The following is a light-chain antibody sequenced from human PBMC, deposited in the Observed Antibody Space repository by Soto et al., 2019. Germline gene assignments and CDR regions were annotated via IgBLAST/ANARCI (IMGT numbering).Light chain of an antibody. J-gene: IGLJ3*02. CDR3: CSYAGSYTFGGV. Sequence: QSVLTQPSSVSGSPGQSVTISCTGTSSDVGGYNYVSWYQQHPGKAPKRMIYDVSKRPSGVPDRFSGSKSGNTASLTISGLQAEDEADYYCCSYAGSYTFGGVFCRGTKLTVL. V-gene: IGLV2-11*01. CDR2: DVS. CDR1: SSDVGGYNY.